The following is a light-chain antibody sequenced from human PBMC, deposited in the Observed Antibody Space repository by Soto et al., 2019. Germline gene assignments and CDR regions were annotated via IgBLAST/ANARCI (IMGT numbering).Light chain of an antibody. CDR2: STS. Sequence: QAVVTQEPSLTVSPGGTVTLTCASSTGAVTSGYYPNWFQQKPGQAPRALIYSTSNKRSWTPARFSGSLLGGKAPLTLSGVQPEDEAEYYCLLYHGGAQVFGGGTKVTVL. CDR3: LLYHGGAQV. J-gene: IGLJ2*01. V-gene: IGLV7-43*01. CDR1: TGAVTSGYY.